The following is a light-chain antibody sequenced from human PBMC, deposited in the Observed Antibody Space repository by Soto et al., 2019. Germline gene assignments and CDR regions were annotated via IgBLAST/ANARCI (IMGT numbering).Light chain of an antibody. V-gene: IGKV1-39*01. Sequence: DSQMPQSPSSLSASVGDRVTITCRASHTPRTFINWYQQKPGKAPRLLIYATSTFQSGVPSRFSGRDSGADFTLTINNLQPEDFATYYCQQPPYTFGPGTKVDIK. J-gene: IGKJ3*01. CDR1: HTPRTF. CDR2: ATS. CDR3: QQPPYT.